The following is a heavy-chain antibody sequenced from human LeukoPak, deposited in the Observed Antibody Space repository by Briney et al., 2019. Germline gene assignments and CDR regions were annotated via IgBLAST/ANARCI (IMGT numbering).Heavy chain of an antibody. CDR2: IIPVFDRP. J-gene: IGHJ3*01. CDR1: GGRFKSYG. CDR3: ARDAQWELRAFDV. D-gene: IGHD1-7*01. V-gene: IGHV1-69*06. Sequence: SVKVSCKTTGGRFKSYGFSWVRQAPGQGLEWMGGIIPVFDRPNYAQKFEGRVTITADKSTNTTYMEISRLTSDDTAVYYCARDAQWELRAFDVWGRGTMVTVSS.